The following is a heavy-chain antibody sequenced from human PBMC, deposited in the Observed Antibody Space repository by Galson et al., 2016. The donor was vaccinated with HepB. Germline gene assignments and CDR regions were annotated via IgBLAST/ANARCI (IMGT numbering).Heavy chain of an antibody. V-gene: IGHV3-23*01. CDR2: IGGNGSPT. CDR1: GFAFDHYA. D-gene: IGHD3-10*01. CDR3: ARGGGHGFFDY. Sequence: SLRHSCAAAGFAFDHYALDWVRQAPGGGLEWVAAIGGNGSPTYYADAVRGRFSISRDNSKNTLYLQMNSLRAEDTALYYCARGGGHGFFDYWGQGTQVTVSS. J-gene: IGHJ4*02.